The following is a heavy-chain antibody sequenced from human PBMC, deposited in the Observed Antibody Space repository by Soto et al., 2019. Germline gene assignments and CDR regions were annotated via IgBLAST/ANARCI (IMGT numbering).Heavy chain of an antibody. J-gene: IGHJ4*02. CDR2: IYYSGST. CDR1: GGSISSYY. CDR3: ARRWGDYFDY. Sequence: QVQLQESGPGLVKPSETLSLTCTVSGGSISSYYWSWIRQPPGKGLEWIRYIYYSGSTNYNPSLKSRVTISVDTSKNQFSLKLSLKLSSVTAADTAVYYCARRWGDYFDYWGQGTLVTVSS. V-gene: IGHV4-59*08. D-gene: IGHD3-16*01.